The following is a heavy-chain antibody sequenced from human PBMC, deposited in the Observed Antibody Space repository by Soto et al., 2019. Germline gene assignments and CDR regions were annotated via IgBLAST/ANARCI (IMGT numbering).Heavy chain of an antibody. Sequence: QVQLVQSGAEVKKPGSSVKVSCKASGGTFSSYAISWVRQAPGQGLEWMGGIIAILGKANYAEKFQGRVTIPADESTSTAYMELSSLISEDTAVYYCARERGGAIIVGVTGTFDVWGQGTLVTVSS. CDR1: GGTFSSYA. J-gene: IGHJ3*01. V-gene: IGHV1-69*01. CDR3: ARERGGAIIVGVTGTFDV. D-gene: IGHD3-22*01. CDR2: IIAILGKA.